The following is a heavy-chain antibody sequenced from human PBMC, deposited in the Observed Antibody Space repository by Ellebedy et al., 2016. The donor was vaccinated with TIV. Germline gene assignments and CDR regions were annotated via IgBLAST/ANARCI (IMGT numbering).Heavy chain of an antibody. J-gene: IGHJ4*02. V-gene: IGHV3-48*04. Sequence: GESLKISCAASGFTFSSYAMSWVRQAPGKGLEWVSYISSSGSTIYYADSVKGRFTISRENAKNSLYLQMNSLRAEDTAVYYCARGISSGWYGYYFDYWGQGTLVTVSS. CDR1: GFTFSSYA. CDR3: ARGISSGWYGYYFDY. D-gene: IGHD6-19*01. CDR2: ISSSGSTI.